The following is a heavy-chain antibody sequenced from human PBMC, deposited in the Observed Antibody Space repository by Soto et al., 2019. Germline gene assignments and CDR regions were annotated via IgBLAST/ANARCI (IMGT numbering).Heavy chain of an antibody. J-gene: IGHJ3*01. CDR1: GFTFSSYA. CDR2: ISYDGSNK. CDR3: ARGYYYDSSGYYYDAFDF. Sequence: QVQLVESGGGVVQPGRSLRLSCAASGFTFSSYAMHWVRQAPGKGLEWVAVISYDGSNKYYADSVKGRFTISRDNSKNTLYLQMNSLRAEDTAVSYCARGYYYDSSGYYYDAFDFWGQGTMVTVSS. D-gene: IGHD3-22*01. V-gene: IGHV3-30-3*01.